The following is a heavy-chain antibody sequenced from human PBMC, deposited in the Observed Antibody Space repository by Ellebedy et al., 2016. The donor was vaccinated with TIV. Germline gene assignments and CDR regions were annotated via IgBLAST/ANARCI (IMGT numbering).Heavy chain of an antibody. CDR1: GFTFSSYW. Sequence: GESLKISXAASGFTFSSYWMSWVRQAPGKGLEWVANIKQDGSEKYYVDSVKGRFTISRDNAKNSLYLQMNSLRAEDTAVYYCARDTKSSWYDYYYMDVWGKGTTVTVSS. J-gene: IGHJ6*03. D-gene: IGHD6-13*01. CDR3: ARDTKSSWYDYYYMDV. CDR2: IKQDGSEK. V-gene: IGHV3-7*01.